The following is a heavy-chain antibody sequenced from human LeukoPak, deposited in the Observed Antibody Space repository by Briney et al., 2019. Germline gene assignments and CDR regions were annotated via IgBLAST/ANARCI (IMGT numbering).Heavy chain of an antibody. CDR1: GYTFTNYA. CDR2: INTNTGNP. CDR3: ARPGRGGTYFFDF. Sequence: GASVKVSCKASGYTFTNYAINWVRQAPGQGLEWMGWINTNTGNPMYAQGFTGRFVFSLDTSVSTAYLQISSLKAEDTAVYFCARPGRGGTYFFDFWGQGTLVTVSS. D-gene: IGHD2-21*01. J-gene: IGHJ4*02. V-gene: IGHV7-4-1*02.